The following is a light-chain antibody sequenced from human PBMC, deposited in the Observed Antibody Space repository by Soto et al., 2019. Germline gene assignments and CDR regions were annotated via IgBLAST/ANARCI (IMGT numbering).Light chain of an antibody. CDR1: QNVYNN. V-gene: IGKV3-15*01. J-gene: IGKJ4*01. CDR3: QQCSNLPLT. Sequence: EIVMTQSPATLSVSPGEGATLSCKASQNVYNNLAWYQQRPGQPPRLLIYDASTRATGISARFSGSGYGTEFTLTISSLQSEDFAVYFCQQCSNLPLTFGGGTEVDIK. CDR2: DAS.